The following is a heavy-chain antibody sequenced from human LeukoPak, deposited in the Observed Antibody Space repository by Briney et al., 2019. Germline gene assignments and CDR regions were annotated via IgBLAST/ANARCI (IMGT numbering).Heavy chain of an antibody. CDR3: ARLPVGATSWTDY. CDR2: INPSGGST. D-gene: IGHD1-26*01. CDR1: GGTFSSYA. V-gene: IGHV1-46*01. J-gene: IGHJ4*02. Sequence: ASVKVSCKASGGTFSSYAISWVRQAPGQGLEWVGIINPSGGSTSYAQKFQGRVTMTRDMSTSTVYMELSSLRSEDTAVYYCARLPVGATSWTDYWGQGTLVTVSS.